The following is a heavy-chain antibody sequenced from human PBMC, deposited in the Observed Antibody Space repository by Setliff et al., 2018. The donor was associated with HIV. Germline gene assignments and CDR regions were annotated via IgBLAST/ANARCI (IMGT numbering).Heavy chain of an antibody. CDR1: GFTFSTYT. CDR3: TRDYWYDWNSVMDV. V-gene: IGHV3-21*01. D-gene: IGHD1-7*01. Sequence: GGSLRLSCAPSGFTFSTYTMNWVRQAPGKGLEWVSSISGSGTSIYYADSVKGRFTISGDNAKNSLYLQMNSLRAEDTAVYYCTRDYWYDWNSVMDVWGKGTTVTVSS. J-gene: IGHJ6*03. CDR2: ISGSGTSI.